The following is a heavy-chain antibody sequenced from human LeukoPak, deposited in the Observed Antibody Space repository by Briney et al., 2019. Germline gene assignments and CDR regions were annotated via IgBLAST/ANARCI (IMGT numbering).Heavy chain of an antibody. CDR3: AKVPEESNV. V-gene: IGHV3-30*18. CDR1: GFTFSSYG. CDR2: ISYDGSNK. D-gene: IGHD3-10*01. J-gene: IGHJ6*04. Sequence: PGRSLRLSCAASGFTFSSYGMHWVRQAPGKGLEWVAVISYDGSNKYYADSVKGRFTISRDNSKNTLYLQMNSLRAEDTAVYYCAKVPEESNVWGKGTTVTVSS.